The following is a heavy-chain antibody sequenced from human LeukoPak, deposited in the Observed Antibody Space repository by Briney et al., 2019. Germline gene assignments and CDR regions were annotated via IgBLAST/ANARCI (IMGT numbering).Heavy chain of an antibody. CDR3: ARRAYYESSGSYDC. Sequence: GESLKISCKGSGYSFNSYWIGWVRQMPGQRLEWMGIIYPGDSNTRYSPSFQGQVTISADKSISTAYLQWNSLKASDTAMYYCARRAYYESSGSYDCWGQGTLVTVAS. V-gene: IGHV5-51*01. CDR2: IYPGDSNT. D-gene: IGHD3-22*01. J-gene: IGHJ4*02. CDR1: GYSFNSYW.